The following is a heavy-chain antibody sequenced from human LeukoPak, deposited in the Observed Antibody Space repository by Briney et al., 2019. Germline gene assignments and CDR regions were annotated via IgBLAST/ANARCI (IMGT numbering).Heavy chain of an antibody. J-gene: IGHJ4*02. CDR3: ARDQGSTSRGIDY. D-gene: IGHD2-2*01. CDR1: GFTFSSYW. CDR2: IYSDGNTT. V-gene: IGHV3-74*01. Sequence: TGGCLRLSCAASGFTFSSYWMHWVRQAPGKGLVWVSRIYSDGNTTNYADSVKGRFTISRDNAKNTLYLQMNSLRAEDTAVYYCARDQGSTSRGIDYWGQGTLVTVSS.